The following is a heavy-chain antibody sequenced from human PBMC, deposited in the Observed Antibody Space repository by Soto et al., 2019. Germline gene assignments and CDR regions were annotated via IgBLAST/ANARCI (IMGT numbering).Heavy chain of an antibody. J-gene: IGHJ4*02. Sequence: SETLSLTCSVSCGSISSYYWSWIRQPAGKGLEWIGRIQGSGNTNYNPSLKSRVTMSGDTSKNQFSLKLSSVTAADTAVYYCARSGGSFNFDYWGQGTLVTVSS. D-gene: IGHD1-26*01. V-gene: IGHV4-4*07. CDR3: ARSGGSFNFDY. CDR2: IQGSGNT. CDR1: CGSISSYY.